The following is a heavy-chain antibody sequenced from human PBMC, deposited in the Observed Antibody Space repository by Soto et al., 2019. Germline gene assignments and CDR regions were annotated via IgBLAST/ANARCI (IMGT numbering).Heavy chain of an antibody. J-gene: IGHJ5*02. Sequence: PSETLSLTCAVSGGSISSGGYSWSWIRQPPGKGLEWIGYIYHSGRTFYNTSLKNRVTKSLDRSKNQFSLKLSSVTAADTAVYFCARVPTPWGQGTLVTVSS. CDR2: IYHSGRT. V-gene: IGHV4-30-2*01. CDR1: GGSISSGGYS. CDR3: ARVPTP.